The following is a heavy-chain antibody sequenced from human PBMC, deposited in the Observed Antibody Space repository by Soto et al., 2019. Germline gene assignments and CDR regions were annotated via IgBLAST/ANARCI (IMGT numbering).Heavy chain of an antibody. CDR2: ISSSSSYI. V-gene: IGHV3-21*01. Sequence: GGSLRLSCAASGFTFSSYSMNWVRQAPGKGLEWVSSISSSSSYIYYADSVKGRFTISRDNAKNSRYLQMNSLRAEETAVYYCARRLVTTSSPYPSDYYYYMDVWGKGTTVTVSS. D-gene: IGHD4-17*01. CDR3: ARRLVTTSSPYPSDYYYYMDV. J-gene: IGHJ6*03. CDR1: GFTFSSYS.